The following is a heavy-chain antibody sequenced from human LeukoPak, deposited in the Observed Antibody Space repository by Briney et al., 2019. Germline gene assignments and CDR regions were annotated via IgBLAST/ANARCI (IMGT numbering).Heavy chain of an antibody. CDR1: GFTFGDYA. J-gene: IGHJ4*02. Sequence: QTGGSLRLSCTASGFTFGDYAMSWVRQAPGKGLEWVGFIRSKAYGGTTEYAASVKGRFTISRDDSKSIAYLQMNSLKTEDTAVYYCTNPDSSGYLDYWGQGTLVTVSS. D-gene: IGHD3-22*01. CDR3: TNPDSSGYLDY. V-gene: IGHV3-49*04. CDR2: IRSKAYGGTT.